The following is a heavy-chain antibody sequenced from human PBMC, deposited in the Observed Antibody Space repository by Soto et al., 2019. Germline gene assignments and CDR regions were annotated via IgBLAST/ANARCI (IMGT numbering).Heavy chain of an antibody. D-gene: IGHD2-21*02. V-gene: IGHV1-18*01. J-gene: IGHJ3*01. CDR2: ISAYNGNT. CDR3: ARGESTVVVTATGV. CDR1: GYTFTSYG. Sequence: GASVKVSCKASGYTFTSYGISWVRQAPGQGLEWMGWISAYNGNTNYAQKLQGRVTMTTDTSTSTAYMELRSLRSDDTAVYYCARGESTVVVTATGVWGQGTMVTVSS.